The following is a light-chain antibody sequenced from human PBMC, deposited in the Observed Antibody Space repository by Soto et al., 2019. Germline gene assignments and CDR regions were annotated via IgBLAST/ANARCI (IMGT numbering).Light chain of an antibody. J-gene: IGKJ1*01. V-gene: IGKV1-39*01. CDR3: QQSYSTAWT. CDR1: QDISNY. CDR2: DAS. Sequence: DIQMTQSPSSLSASVGDRVTITCQASQDISNYLNWYQQKPGKAPKLLIYDASNLQSGVPSRFSGSGSGTDFTLTISSLQPEDFATYYCQQSYSTAWTFGQGTKVHIK.